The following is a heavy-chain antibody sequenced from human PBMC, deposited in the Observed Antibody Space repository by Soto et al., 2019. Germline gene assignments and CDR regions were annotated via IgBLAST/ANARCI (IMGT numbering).Heavy chain of an antibody. CDR3: AMVDVYVTPSPPAV. V-gene: IGHV1-18*01. D-gene: IGHD3-16*01. CDR1: GYTFTRYG. J-gene: IGHJ6*04. Sequence: QVQLVQSGAEVKNPGASVKVSCKASGYTFTRYGIGWARQAPGQGLEWMGWINTYNGNTNYAQNVQGRVTLTTDTTTSTPYMEMRTLSSDDTATYYCAMVDVYVTPSPPAVWGNGTKVIVSS. CDR2: INTYNGNT.